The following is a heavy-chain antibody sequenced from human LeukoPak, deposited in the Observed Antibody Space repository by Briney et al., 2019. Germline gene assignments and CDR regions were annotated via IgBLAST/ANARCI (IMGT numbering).Heavy chain of an antibody. CDR1: DGLFRDYY. V-gene: IGHV4-34*01. Sequence: SEALSLTCAVYDGLFRDYYWSWIRQPPGKELEWIGEINHSGSTNYNPSLKSRVTISVDTSKNQFSLKLSSVTAADTAVYYCASPFYDSSGYGVSWYFDLWGRGTLVTVSS. CDR2: INHSGST. CDR3: ASPFYDSSGYGVSWYFDL. J-gene: IGHJ2*01. D-gene: IGHD3-22*01.